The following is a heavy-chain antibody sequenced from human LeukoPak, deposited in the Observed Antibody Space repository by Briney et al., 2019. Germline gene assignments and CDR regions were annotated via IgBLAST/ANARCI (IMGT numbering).Heavy chain of an antibody. J-gene: IGHJ4*02. D-gene: IGHD3-22*01. V-gene: IGHV4-59*01. CDR1: GGSISSYY. Sequence: SETLSLTCTVSGGSISSYYWSWLRQPPGKGLEWIGNIYDSGSTNYNPSLKSRLTISVGTSKNQCSLKLSSVTAADTAVYYCARQSISGSSLSYFDYWGQGTLVNVSS. CDR3: ARQSISGSSLSYFDY. CDR2: IYDSGST.